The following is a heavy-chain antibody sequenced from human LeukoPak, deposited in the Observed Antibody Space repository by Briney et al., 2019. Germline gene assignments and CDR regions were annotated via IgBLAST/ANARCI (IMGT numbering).Heavy chain of an antibody. Sequence: ASVKVSCKASGHTFTSYDINWVRQATGQGLEWMGWMNPNSGNTGYAQKFQGRVTMTRNTSISTAYMELSSLRSEDTAVYYCARAGTSYPWGYYYYYMDVWGKGTTVTVSS. CDR3: ARAGTSYPWGYYYYYMDV. J-gene: IGHJ6*03. V-gene: IGHV1-8*01. CDR2: MNPNSGNT. D-gene: IGHD2-2*01. CDR1: GHTFTSYD.